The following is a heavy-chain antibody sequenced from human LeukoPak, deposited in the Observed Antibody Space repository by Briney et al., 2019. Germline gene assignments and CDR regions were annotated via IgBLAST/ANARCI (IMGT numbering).Heavy chain of an antibody. CDR3: ATAGSSELLWDYAMDV. V-gene: IGHV3-53*04. D-gene: IGHD3-10*01. CDR1: GFTFSSNY. CDR2: IYAGGST. J-gene: IGHJ6*02. Sequence: GGSLRLSCAASGFTFSSNYMSWVRQAPGKGLEWGSLIYAGGSTYYADAVKGRFTLSTHNSKNTLHLQMNSLRVEDTAVYDCATAGSSELLWDYAMDVWGQGTTVTVSS.